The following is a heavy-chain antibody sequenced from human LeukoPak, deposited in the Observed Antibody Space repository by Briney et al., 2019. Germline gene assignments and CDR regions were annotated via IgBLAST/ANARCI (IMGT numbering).Heavy chain of an antibody. CDR2: INPNSGGT. V-gene: IGHV1-2*02. Sequence: GASVKVSCKASGYTFTGYYMHWVRQAPGQGLEWMGWINPNSGGTNYAQKFQGRVTMTRDTFIGTAYMELSRLRSDDTAVYYCARVAKRRGSYFAPLEYFQHWGQGTLVTVSS. CDR1: GYTFTGYY. CDR3: ARVAKRRGSYFAPLEYFQH. J-gene: IGHJ1*01. D-gene: IGHD3-10*01.